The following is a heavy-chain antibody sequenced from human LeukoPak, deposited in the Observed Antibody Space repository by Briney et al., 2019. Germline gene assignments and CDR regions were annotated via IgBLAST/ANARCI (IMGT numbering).Heavy chain of an antibody. CDR2: IYYSGRT. D-gene: IGHD1-26*01. CDR3: ARPSGSYRAAYFQH. CDR1: GDSISSTSYY. V-gene: IGHV4-39*01. J-gene: IGHJ1*01. Sequence: PSETLSLTCTVSGDSISSTSYYWGWIRQPPGKGLEWIGTIYYSGRTYYNPSLKSRVTIFVDTAKNQVSLKLSSATAADTAVYCCARPSGSYRAAYFQHWGQGTLVTVSS.